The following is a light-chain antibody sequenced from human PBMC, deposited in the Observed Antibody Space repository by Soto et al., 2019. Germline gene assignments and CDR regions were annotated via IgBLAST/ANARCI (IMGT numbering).Light chain of an antibody. V-gene: IGKV3-20*01. CDR1: QSVSSSY. CDR2: GAS. J-gene: IGKJ4*01. Sequence: EIVLTQSPGTLPLSPGERATLSCRASQSVSSSYLAWYQQKPGQAPRLLIYGASSRATGIPDRFSGSGSGTDFTLTISRLETEDFAVYYCQQYSSSVTFVGGTKVELK. CDR3: QQYSSSVT.